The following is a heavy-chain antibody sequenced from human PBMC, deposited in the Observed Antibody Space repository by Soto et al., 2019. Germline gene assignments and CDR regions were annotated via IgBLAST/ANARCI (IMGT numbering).Heavy chain of an antibody. CDR3: AHRQTNVVGVNPFDY. Sequence: QITLKESGPTLVKSTQTLTLTCTFSGFSLSTSGVGVGWIRQPPGKALEWLALIYWDDDKRYSPSLKSRLTIIKDTSKNQVVLTMTNMDPVDTATYYCAHRQTNVVGVNPFDYWGQGTLVTVSS. J-gene: IGHJ4*02. D-gene: IGHD1-26*01. V-gene: IGHV2-5*02. CDR2: IYWDDDK. CDR1: GFSLSTSGVG.